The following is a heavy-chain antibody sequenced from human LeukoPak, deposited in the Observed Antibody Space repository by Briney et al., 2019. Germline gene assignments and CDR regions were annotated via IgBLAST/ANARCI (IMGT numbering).Heavy chain of an antibody. CDR1: GFTFGSFA. J-gene: IGHJ4*02. Sequence: GGSLRLSCAASGFTFGSFAMSWVRQAPGKGLEWVSAISGSGGSTYYADFVKGRFTISRDNSKNTLYLQMNSLRAEDTAVYYCAKDPYSGSYFDYWGQGTLVTVSS. CDR3: AKDPYSGSYFDY. V-gene: IGHV3-23*01. CDR2: ISGSGGST. D-gene: IGHD1-26*01.